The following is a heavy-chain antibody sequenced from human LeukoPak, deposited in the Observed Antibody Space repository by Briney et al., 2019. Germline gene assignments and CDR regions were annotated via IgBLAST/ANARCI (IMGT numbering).Heavy chain of an antibody. CDR2: ISVYNGNT. Sequence: ASVKVSCKASGYTFTSYGISWVRQAPGQGLEWMGWISVYNGNTKYADNLQDRVTMTTDTSTSTAYMELRSLRSDDTAVYYCASLTGSGSYYNAFDYWGQGTLVTVSS. CDR1: GYTFTSYG. V-gene: IGHV1-18*01. CDR3: ASLTGSGSYYNAFDY. D-gene: IGHD3-10*01. J-gene: IGHJ4*02.